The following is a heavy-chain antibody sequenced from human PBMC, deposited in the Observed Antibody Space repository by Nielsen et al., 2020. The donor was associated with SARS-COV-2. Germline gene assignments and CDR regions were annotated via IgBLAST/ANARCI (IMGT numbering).Heavy chain of an antibody. CDR3: AKSLLRYYYYGMDV. J-gene: IGHJ6*02. CDR2: ISGSGDST. V-gene: IGHV3-23*01. Sequence: GGSLRLSCAASGFTFSSYAMSWVRQAPGKGLEWVSAISGSGDSTYYADSVKGRFTISRDNSKNTLYLQMNSLRAEDTAVYYCAKSLLRYYYYGMDVWGQGTTVTVSS. D-gene: IGHD2-15*01. CDR1: GFTFSSYA.